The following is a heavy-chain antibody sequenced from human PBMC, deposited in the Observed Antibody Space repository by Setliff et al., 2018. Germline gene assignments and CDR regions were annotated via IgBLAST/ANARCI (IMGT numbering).Heavy chain of an antibody. CDR3: VRSGKFGMRFWFDQ. CDR2: INPNSGGT. D-gene: IGHD1-26*01. V-gene: IGHV1-2*02. Sequence: ASVKVSCKASGYTFTINHLYWVRQAPGQGLEWMGWINPNSGGTKYAQKFQGRVTMTRDTSINTAYMELGSLTSDDTAFYYCVRSGKFGMRFWFDQWGQGTLVTVSS. J-gene: IGHJ5*02. CDR1: GYTFTINH.